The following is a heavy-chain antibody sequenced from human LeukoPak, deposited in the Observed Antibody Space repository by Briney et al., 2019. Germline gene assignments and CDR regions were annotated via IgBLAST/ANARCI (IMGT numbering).Heavy chain of an antibody. CDR1: GFTFSSYW. CDR2: INGDGRNI. J-gene: IGHJ4*02. D-gene: IGHD3-22*01. Sequence: GGSLRLSCVASGFTFSSYWMHWVRQDPRKGLVWVSRINGDGRNINYADSVRGRFTISRDNSKNTLYLQMNSLRAEDTAVYYCAKQIYYDSSGYYGFDYWGQGTLVTVSS. CDR3: AKQIYYDSSGYYGFDY. V-gene: IGHV3-74*01.